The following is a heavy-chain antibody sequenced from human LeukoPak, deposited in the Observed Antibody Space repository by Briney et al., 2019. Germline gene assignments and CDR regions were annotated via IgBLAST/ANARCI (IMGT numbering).Heavy chain of an antibody. J-gene: IGHJ6*03. CDR2: INPNSGGT. CDR1: GYTFTCYY. Sequence: GASVKVSCKASGYTFTCYYMHWVRQAPGQGLEWMGWINPNSGGTNYTQKFQGRVTMTRDTSISTAYMELSRLRSDDTAVYYCARWEIGGSTYYYYMDVWGKGTTVTVSS. V-gene: IGHV1-2*02. CDR3: ARWEIGGSTYYYYMDV. D-gene: IGHD2-2*01.